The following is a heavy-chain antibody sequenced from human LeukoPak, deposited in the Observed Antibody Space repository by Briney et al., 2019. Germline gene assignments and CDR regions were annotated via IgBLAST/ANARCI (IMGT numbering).Heavy chain of an antibody. CDR1: GYTFTSYD. D-gene: IGHD2-2*01. CDR3: ARGLRSRYCSSTSCRYYYYYYMDV. V-gene: IGHV1-8*01. Sequence: ASVKVSCKASGYTFTSYDTNWVRQATGQGLEWMGWTNPNSGNTGYAQKFQGRVTMTRNTSISTAYMELSSLRSEDTAVYYCARGLRSRYCSSTSCRYYYYYYMDVWGKGTTVTVSS. J-gene: IGHJ6*03. CDR2: TNPNSGNT.